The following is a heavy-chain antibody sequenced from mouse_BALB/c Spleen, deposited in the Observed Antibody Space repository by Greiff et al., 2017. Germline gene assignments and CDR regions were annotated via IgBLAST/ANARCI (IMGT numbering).Heavy chain of an antibody. J-gene: IGHJ3*01. CDR1: GFAFSSYD. V-gene: IGHV5-12-1*01. CDR2: ISSGGGST. Sequence: DVHLVESGGGLVKPGGSLKLSCAASGFAFSSYDMSWVRQTPEKRLEWVAYISSGGGSTYYPDTVKGRFTISRDNAKNTLYLQMSSLKSEDTAMYYCARPARATPWFAYWGQGTLVTVSA. D-gene: IGHD3-1*01. CDR3: ARPARATPWFAY.